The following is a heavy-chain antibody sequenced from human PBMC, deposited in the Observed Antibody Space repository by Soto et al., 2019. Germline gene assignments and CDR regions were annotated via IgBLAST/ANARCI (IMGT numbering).Heavy chain of an antibody. Sequence: SETLSLTCTVSGGSISSGGYYWSWIRQHPGKGLEWIGYIYYSGSTYYNPSLKRRVTISVDTSKNQFSLKLSSVTAADTAVYYCASERGSSSVWLNWFDPWGQGTLVTVS. CDR3: ASERGSSSVWLNWFDP. CDR1: GGSISSGGYY. D-gene: IGHD6-6*01. V-gene: IGHV4-31*03. J-gene: IGHJ5*02. CDR2: IYYSGST.